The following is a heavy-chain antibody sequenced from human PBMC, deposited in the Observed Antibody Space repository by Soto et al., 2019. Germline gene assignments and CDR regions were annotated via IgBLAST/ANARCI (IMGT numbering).Heavy chain of an antibody. J-gene: IGHJ4*02. CDR2: IIPIFGTA. CDR1: GGTFSSYA. V-gene: IGHV1-69*01. Sequence: QVQLVQSGAEVKKPGSSVKVSCKGSGGTFSSYAISWVRQAPGQGLEWMGGIIPIFGTANYAQKFQGRVTITADESTSTAYMELSSLRSEDTAVYYCASPSPLVLRFGKGQTPWDYWGQGTLVTVSS. CDR3: ASPSPLVLRFGKGQTPWDY. D-gene: IGHD3-16*01.